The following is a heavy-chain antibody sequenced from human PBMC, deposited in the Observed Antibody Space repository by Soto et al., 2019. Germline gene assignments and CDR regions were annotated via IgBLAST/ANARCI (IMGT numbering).Heavy chain of an antibody. CDR2: IYSGGST. J-gene: IGHJ4*02. Sequence: PGGSLRLSCAASGFTASINYVSWVRQAAGKGREGVSVIYSGGSTYYADSVKGRFTISRDNSKNTLYLQMNSLRAEDTAVYYCARGPFTIFGEGYFDYWGQGTMVTVSS. V-gene: IGHV3-53*01. CDR1: GFTASINY. CDR3: ARGPFTIFGEGYFDY. D-gene: IGHD3-3*01.